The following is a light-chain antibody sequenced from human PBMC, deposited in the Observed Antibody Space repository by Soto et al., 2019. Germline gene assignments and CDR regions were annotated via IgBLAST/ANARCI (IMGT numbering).Light chain of an antibody. CDR3: QQYGSSPWT. CDR1: QTIRSNY. V-gene: IGKV3-20*01. CDR2: GAS. J-gene: IGKJ1*01. Sequence: ETVLTQSPGTLSLSPGERATLSCRASQTIRSNYLAWYRQTPGQAPRLLIYGASNRATGIADRFSGSGSGTDFTPIISRLEPEDVALDYCQQYGSSPWTFGQGTKVEIK.